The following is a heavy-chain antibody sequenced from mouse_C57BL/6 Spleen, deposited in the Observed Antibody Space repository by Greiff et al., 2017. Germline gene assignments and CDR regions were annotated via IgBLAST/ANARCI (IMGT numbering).Heavy chain of an antibody. CDR2: INPNNGGT. CDR1: GYTFTDYN. Sequence: VQLQQSGPELVKPGASVKIPCKASGYTFTDYNMDWVKQSHGKSLEWIGDINPNNGGTIYNQKFKGKATLTVDKSSSTAYMELRSLTSEDTAVYYCARTHYCSSQAFAYWGHGTLVTVSA. D-gene: IGHD1-1*01. V-gene: IGHV1-18*01. J-gene: IGHJ3*01. CDR3: ARTHYCSSQAFAY.